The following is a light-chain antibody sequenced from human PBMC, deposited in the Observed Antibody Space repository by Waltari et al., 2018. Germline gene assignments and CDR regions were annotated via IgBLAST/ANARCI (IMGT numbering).Light chain of an antibody. CDR2: EVS. CDR3: TSYSASTLGV. Sequence: SSLTQPASRSGSPGQSNTISLPRTSSELGPYTYFSWYQQHPGKAPKLMIYEVSIRPSGVSNRFSGSKSGNTASLTISGLQAEDEADYYCTSYSASTLGVFGTGTKVTVL. J-gene: IGLJ1*01. V-gene: IGLV2-14*01. CDR1: SSELGPYTY.